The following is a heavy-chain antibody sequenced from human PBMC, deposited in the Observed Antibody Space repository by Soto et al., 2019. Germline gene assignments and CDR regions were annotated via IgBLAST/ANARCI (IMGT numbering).Heavy chain of an antibody. CDR2: IFYSGGT. D-gene: IGHD1-1*01. J-gene: IGHJ4*02. Sequence: ASETLSLTCTVSGDSISTYYWSWIRQPPGKGLQWIGYIFYSGGTAYNPSLESRVTISLDMSKKQFSLKLNSMTAADTAVYYCARVQLVHKVIDYWGQGTQVTVSS. V-gene: IGHV4-59*01. CDR1: GDSISTYY. CDR3: ARVQLVHKVIDY.